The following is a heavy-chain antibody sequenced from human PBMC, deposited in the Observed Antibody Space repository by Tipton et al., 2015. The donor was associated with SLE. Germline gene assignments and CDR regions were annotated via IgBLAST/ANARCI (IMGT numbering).Heavy chain of an antibody. Sequence: QVQLVQSGAEVKKPGSSVKVSCKASGGTFSSYTISWVRQAPGQGLEWMGRIIPILGIANYAQKFQGRVTITADKSTSTAYMELSSLRSEDTAVYYCARGLLGSGWYGDSFDIWGQGTMVTVSS. V-gene: IGHV1-69*09. CDR1: GGTFSSYT. J-gene: IGHJ3*02. D-gene: IGHD6-19*01. CDR3: ARGLLGSGWYGDSFDI. CDR2: IIPILGIA.